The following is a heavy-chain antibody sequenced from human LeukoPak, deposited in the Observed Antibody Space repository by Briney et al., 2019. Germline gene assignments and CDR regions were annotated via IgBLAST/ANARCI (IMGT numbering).Heavy chain of an antibody. CDR3: ARTTAAYYYDSSGYYGY. CDR1: GYTFTGYY. V-gene: IGHV1-2*02. J-gene: IGHJ4*02. D-gene: IGHD3-22*01. CDR2: INPNSGGT. Sequence: ASVKVSCKASGYTFTGYYMHWVRQAPGQGLEWMGWINPNSGGTNYAQKFQGRVTMTRGTSISTAYMELSRLRSDDTAVYYCARTTAAYYYDSSGYYGYWGQGTLVTVSS.